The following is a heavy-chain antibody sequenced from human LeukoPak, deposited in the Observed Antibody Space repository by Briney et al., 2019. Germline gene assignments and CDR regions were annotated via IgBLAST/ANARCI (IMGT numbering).Heavy chain of an antibody. Sequence: GGSLRLSCAASGFTFSSYGMHWVRQAPGKGLEWVAVISYDGSNKYYADSVKGRFTISRDNSKNTLYLQMNSLGAEDTAVYYCAGWSGRPYDLEIDYWGQGTLVTVSS. D-gene: IGHD3-3*01. CDR2: ISYDGSNK. J-gene: IGHJ4*02. CDR3: AGWSGRPYDLEIDY. CDR1: GFTFSSYG. V-gene: IGHV3-30*03.